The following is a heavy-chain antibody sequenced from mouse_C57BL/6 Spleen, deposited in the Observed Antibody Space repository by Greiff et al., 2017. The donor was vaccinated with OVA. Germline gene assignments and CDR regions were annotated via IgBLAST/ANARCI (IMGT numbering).Heavy chain of an antibody. CDR2: IDPSDSYT. CDR1: GYTFTSYW. V-gene: IGHV1-50*01. Sequence: QVQLQQPGAELVKPGASVKLSCEASGYTFTSYWMQWVKQRPGQGLEWIGEIDPSDSYTNYNQKFKGKATLTVDTSSSTAYMQLSSLSSVDSSVYYCARVDAIDYWGQGPSVTVSS. J-gene: IGHJ4*01. CDR3: ARVDAIDY.